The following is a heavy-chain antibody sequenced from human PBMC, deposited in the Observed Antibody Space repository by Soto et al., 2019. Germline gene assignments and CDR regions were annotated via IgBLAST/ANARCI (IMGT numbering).Heavy chain of an antibody. CDR2: IWYDGSNK. CDR1: GFSFSSYG. V-gene: IGHV3-33*01. J-gene: IGHJ4*02. CDR3: VTGSSFTPPPTPNFYY. Sequence: QVQLVGSGGGVVQPGRSLRLSCAASGFSFSSYGMHWVRQAPGKGLEWVALIWYDGSNKYYADSVKGRFTISRDNSKNXLYLQMSSLRVDDTAVYYCVTGSSFTPPPTPNFYYWGQGTLVTVSS.